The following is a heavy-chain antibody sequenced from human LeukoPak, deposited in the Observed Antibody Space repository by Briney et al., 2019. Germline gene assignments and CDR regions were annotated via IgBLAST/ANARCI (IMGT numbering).Heavy chain of an antibody. CDR2: IYHSGGT. V-gene: IGHV4-39*01. D-gene: IGHD4-11*01. CDR3: TTNLYRDDYPYDFDY. J-gene: IGHJ4*02. Sequence: PSETLSLTCTVSGGSISSSSYYWGWIRQPPGKGLEWIGSIYHSGGTSYNPSLKSRATISLDTSKNHFSLKLTPVTSSDPAVYYCTTNLYRDDYPYDFDYWGQGTLVTVSS. CDR1: GGSISSSSYY.